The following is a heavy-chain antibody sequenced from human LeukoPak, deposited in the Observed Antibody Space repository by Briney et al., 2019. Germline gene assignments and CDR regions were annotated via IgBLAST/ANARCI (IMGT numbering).Heavy chain of an antibody. CDR1: GYTFTGYY. V-gene: IGHV1-2*02. Sequence: ASVKVSCKASGYTFTGYYMHWARQAPGQGLEWMGWINPNSGGTNYAQKFQGRVTMTRDTSTSTVYMELSSLRSEDTAVYYCARDLGSPLDYFDYWGQGTLVTVSS. J-gene: IGHJ4*02. CDR2: INPNSGGT. D-gene: IGHD3-10*01. CDR3: ARDLGSPLDYFDY.